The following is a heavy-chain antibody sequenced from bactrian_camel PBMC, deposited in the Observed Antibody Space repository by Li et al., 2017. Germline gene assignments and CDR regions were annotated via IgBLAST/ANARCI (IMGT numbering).Heavy chain of an antibody. Sequence: SLTLSCEASGGTDSLYCMAWFRQAPGKEREGVATIDSDGTPSYTDSVKGRFTISKDNAKNILYLQMDNLEPEDSATYRCAASWDVTAIEALGRISSPDFRNWGQGTQVTVS. CDR1: GGTDSLYC. CDR2: IDSDGTP. D-gene: IGHD5*01. J-gene: IGHJ6*01. V-gene: IGHV3S57*01. CDR3: AASWDVTAIEALGRISSPDFRN.